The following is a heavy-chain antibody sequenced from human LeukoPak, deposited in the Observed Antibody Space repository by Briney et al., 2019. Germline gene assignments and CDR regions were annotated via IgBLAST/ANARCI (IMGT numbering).Heavy chain of an antibody. Sequence: GASVKVSCKASGYTFTSYGITWVRQAPGQGLEWMGWISAYNDDTNYAQKLQGRVTMTTDASTSTAYMELRSLRSDDTAVYYCARDRGIVVVVADYRGQGTLVTVSS. V-gene: IGHV1-18*01. CDR3: ARDRGIVVVVADY. CDR1: GYTFTSYG. CDR2: ISAYNDDT. J-gene: IGHJ4*02. D-gene: IGHD2-15*01.